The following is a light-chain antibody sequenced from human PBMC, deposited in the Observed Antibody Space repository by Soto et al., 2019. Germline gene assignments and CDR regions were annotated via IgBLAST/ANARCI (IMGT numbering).Light chain of an antibody. CDR3: SSYAGSNSWV. CDR1: SSDVGGYNY. J-gene: IGLJ3*02. CDR2: DVN. Sequence: QSALTQPPSASGSPGQSVTISCTGTSSDVGGYNYVSWYQQHPGKAPQLMIYDVNKRPSGVPDRFSGSKSGNTASLTVSGLRAEDDSDYYCSSYAGSNSWVFGAGTKLTVL. V-gene: IGLV2-8*01.